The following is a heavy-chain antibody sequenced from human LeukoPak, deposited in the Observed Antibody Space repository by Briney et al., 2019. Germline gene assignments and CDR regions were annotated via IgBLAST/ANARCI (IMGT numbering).Heavy chain of an antibody. CDR3: AKFKPRTGFDY. V-gene: IGHV4-39*01. Sequence: SETLSLACAVSGGSITTTSFSWAWIRQPPGQDLEWIATISSSGEAYYHPSLMSRVTISIDTSKNQFSLDLTSVTAADTGLFYCAKFKPRTGFDYWGQGTLVTVSS. D-gene: IGHD1-14*01. CDR1: GGSITTTSFS. CDR2: ISSSGEA. J-gene: IGHJ4*02.